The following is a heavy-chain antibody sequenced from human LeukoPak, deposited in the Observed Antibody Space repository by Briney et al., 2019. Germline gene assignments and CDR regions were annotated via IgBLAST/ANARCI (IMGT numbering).Heavy chain of an antibody. CDR3: ARGGTYSSSVVGH. V-gene: IGHV4-59*13. D-gene: IGHD6-6*01. CDR2: IYCCECT. Sequence: PSETLSLPCAVSGGSIRIYYGSWMPEPPGGAREGIGYIYCCECTIYNPSLGSRVTISQDMSKNHISPKQSSVTGAYTGFYLFARGGTYSSSVVGHWGQGTLVIVSS. CDR1: GGSIRIYY. J-gene: IGHJ1*01.